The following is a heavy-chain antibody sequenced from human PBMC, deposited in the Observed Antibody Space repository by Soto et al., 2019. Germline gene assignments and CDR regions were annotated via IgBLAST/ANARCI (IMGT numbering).Heavy chain of an antibody. J-gene: IGHJ1*01. V-gene: IGHV4-59*08. CDR1: GGSINNYY. Sequence: SETLSVTCTVSGGSINNYYWSWIRQLPGKGLEWIAYIFSTGTTSYNPSLKSRVSASVDTSKNQVYLHLNSMTAADTAVYYCERLYRDHYFQ. D-gene: IGHD3-16*02. CDR2: IFSTGTT. CDR3: ERLYRDHYFQ.